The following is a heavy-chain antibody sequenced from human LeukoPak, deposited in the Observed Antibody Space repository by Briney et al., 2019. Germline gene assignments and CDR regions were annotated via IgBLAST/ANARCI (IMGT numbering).Heavy chain of an antibody. J-gene: IGHJ4*02. CDR3: ARGLGATTCLDY. V-gene: IGHV3-74*01. D-gene: IGHD1-26*01. Sequence: GGSLRLSCAASEFXFSSYWMHWVRQAPGKGPVWVSRIKNDGSTATYADSVKGRFTISRDNAKNTLYLQMNSLRAEDTAVYYCARGLGATTCLDYWGQGTLVTVSS. CDR2: IKNDGSTA. CDR1: EFXFSSYW.